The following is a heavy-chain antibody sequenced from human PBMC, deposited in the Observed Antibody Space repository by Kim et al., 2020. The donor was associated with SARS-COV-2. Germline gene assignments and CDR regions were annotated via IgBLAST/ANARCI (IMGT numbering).Heavy chain of an antibody. V-gene: IGHV3-23*01. D-gene: IGHD2-2*01. CDR3: TKRTSGAWPFDY. CDR2: IGITGGNT. CDR1: GFTFTSYA. Sequence: GGSLRLSCEASGFTFTSYAMTWVRQAPGKGLEWVASIGITGGNTYYADSVKGRFTISRDNSRDTLFLHMNSLRAEDTAVHYCTKRTSGAWPFDYWGQGTLVTVSS. J-gene: IGHJ4*02.